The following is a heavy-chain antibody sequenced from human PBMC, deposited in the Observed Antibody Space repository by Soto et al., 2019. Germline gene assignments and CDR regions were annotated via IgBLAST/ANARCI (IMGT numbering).Heavy chain of an antibody. CDR3: ARHSSKFRYYYNGIDV. CDR2: SYPGDSDT. V-gene: IGHV5-51*01. CDR1: GYPFTEFL. D-gene: IGHD6-19*01. Sequence: PGESLKIPCKGFGYPFTEFLLDLVRPLPGKGLEWMGVSYPGDSDTRISSSFQGQVTFTIDKSTSTAYLQWNTLKASDTAMYYCARHSSKFRYYYNGIDVWGQGTTVTVSS. J-gene: IGHJ6*02.